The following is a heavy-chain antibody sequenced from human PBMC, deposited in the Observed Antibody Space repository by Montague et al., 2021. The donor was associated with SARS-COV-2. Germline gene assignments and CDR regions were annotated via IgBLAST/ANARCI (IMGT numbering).Heavy chain of an antibody. CDR2: ISTSGDYT. CDR3: AKDREMDDSADY. V-gene: IGHV3-23*01. Sequence: SLRLSCSASGFIFRHYAMSWVRQAPGKGLEWVSGISTSGDYTYYXDSLKGRFTISRDNSRNTLYLQMNSLRAEDTAIYYCAKDREMDDSADYWGQGTLVTVSS. J-gene: IGHJ4*02. D-gene: IGHD5-24*01. CDR1: GFIFRHYA.